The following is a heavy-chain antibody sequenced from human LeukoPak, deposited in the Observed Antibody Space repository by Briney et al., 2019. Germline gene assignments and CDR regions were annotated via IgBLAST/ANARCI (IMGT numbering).Heavy chain of an antibody. Sequence: PSETLSLTCTVSGGSISSYYWSWIRQPPGKGLEWIGYIYYSGGTNYNPSLKSRVTISVDTSKNQFSLKLSSVTAADTAVYYCARDRGGSYAPPLWYYYGMDVWGQGTTVTVSS. V-gene: IGHV4-59*01. D-gene: IGHD1-26*01. CDR2: IYYSGGT. CDR1: GGSISSYY. CDR3: ARDRGGSYAPPLWYYYGMDV. J-gene: IGHJ6*02.